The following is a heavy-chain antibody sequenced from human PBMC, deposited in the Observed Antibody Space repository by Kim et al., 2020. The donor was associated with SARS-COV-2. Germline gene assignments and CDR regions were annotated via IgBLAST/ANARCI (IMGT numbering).Heavy chain of an antibody. V-gene: IGHV3-23*01. J-gene: IGHJ4*02. CDR3: ARVKLWDKNFFDY. Sequence: AASGKGRFTISSDSSKNTLYLQMNGLGAEDTAVYYCARVKLWDKNFFDYWGQGTLVTVSS. D-gene: IGHD5-18*01.